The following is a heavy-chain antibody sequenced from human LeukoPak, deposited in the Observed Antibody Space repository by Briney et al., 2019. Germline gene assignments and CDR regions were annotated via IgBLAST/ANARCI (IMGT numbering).Heavy chain of an antibody. CDR1: GFSFSSFA. V-gene: IGHV3-33*08. CDR2: IWYDGSNK. D-gene: IGHD2-2*02. Sequence: GGSLRLSCAASGFSFSSFAMHWVRQAPGKGLEWVAVIWYDGSNKYYADSVKGRFTISRDNSKNTLYLQMNSLRAEDTAVYYCARERGPYCSSTSCYNLKYLGYWGQGTLVTVSS. J-gene: IGHJ4*02. CDR3: ARERGPYCSSTSCYNLKYLGY.